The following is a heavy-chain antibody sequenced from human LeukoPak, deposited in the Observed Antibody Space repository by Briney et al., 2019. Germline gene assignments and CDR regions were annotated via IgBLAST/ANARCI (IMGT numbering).Heavy chain of an antibody. D-gene: IGHD2-2*02. CDR2: IKSKTDGGTT. Sequence: GGSLRLSCAASGSTLSNAWMSWVRQAPGKGLEWVGRIKSKTDGGTTDYAAPVKGRFTISRDDSKNTLYLQMNSLKTEDTAVYYCTTVPAVVPAAIPLDYWGQGTLVTVSS. J-gene: IGHJ4*02. CDR1: GSTLSNAW. V-gene: IGHV3-15*01. CDR3: TTVPAVVPAAIPLDY.